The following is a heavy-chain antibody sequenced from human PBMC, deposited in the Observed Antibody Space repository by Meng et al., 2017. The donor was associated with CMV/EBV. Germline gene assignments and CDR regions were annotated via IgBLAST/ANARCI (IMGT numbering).Heavy chain of an antibody. CDR1: GGTFNRYA. CDR2: IIPIFGTA. V-gene: IGHV1-69*05. D-gene: IGHD6-13*01. Sequence: SGGTFNRYAIRLVRQAPGQGLEWMGGIIPIFGTANYAQKFQGRVTITTDESTSTAYMELRSLRAEDTAVYYCAKDGYSSSPGYFQHWGQGTLVTVSS. J-gene: IGHJ1*01. CDR3: AKDGYSSSPGYFQH.